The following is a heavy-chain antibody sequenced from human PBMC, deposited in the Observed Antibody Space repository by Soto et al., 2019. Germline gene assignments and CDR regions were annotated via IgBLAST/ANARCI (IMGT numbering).Heavy chain of an antibody. CDR3: ARVGPRGGQELDY. Sequence: EVQLVESGGGLVQPGGSLRLSCAASGFTFSSYWMHWVRQAPGKGLVWVSRINSDGSSTSYADSVKGRFTISRDNAKNKLYLQMNSLGDEDTAVYYCARVGPRGGQELDYWGQGTLVTVSS. D-gene: IGHD2-15*01. J-gene: IGHJ4*02. V-gene: IGHV3-74*01. CDR1: GFTFSSYW. CDR2: INSDGSST.